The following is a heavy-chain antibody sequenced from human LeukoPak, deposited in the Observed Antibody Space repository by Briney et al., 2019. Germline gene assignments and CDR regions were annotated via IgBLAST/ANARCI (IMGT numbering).Heavy chain of an antibody. Sequence: SETLSLTCTVSGGSISSSSYYWGWIRQPPGKGLEWIGSIYYSGSTYYNPSLKSRVTISVDTSKNQFSLKLSSVTAADTAVYYCARELGYCSGGSCYRYNWFDPWGQGTLVTVSS. D-gene: IGHD2-15*01. J-gene: IGHJ5*02. V-gene: IGHV4-39*07. CDR2: IYYSGST. CDR1: GGSISSSSYY. CDR3: ARELGYCSGGSCYRYNWFDP.